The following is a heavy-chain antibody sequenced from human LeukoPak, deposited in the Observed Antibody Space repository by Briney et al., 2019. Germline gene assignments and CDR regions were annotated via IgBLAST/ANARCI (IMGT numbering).Heavy chain of an antibody. V-gene: IGHV1-18*04. CDR2: ISAYNGNT. CDR1: GYTFTSYG. D-gene: IGHD3-9*01. J-gene: IGHJ4*02. Sequence: ASVKVSCKASGYTFTSYGISWVRQAPGQGLEWMGWISAYNGNTNYAQKLQGRVTMTTDTSTCTAYMELRSLRSDDTAVYYCARRTYYDILTGYPDYWGQGTLVTVSS. CDR3: ARRTYYDILTGYPDY.